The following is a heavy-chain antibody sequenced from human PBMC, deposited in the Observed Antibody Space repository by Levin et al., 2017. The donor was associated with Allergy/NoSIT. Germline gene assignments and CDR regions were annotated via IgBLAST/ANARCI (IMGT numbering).Heavy chain of an antibody. D-gene: IGHD5-18*01. V-gene: IGHV3-7*01. Sequence: LSLTCAASGFIFSNHWMSWVRQAPGKGLEWVAHIKPDGSEKNYVDSVKGRFTVSRDNAKNSLYLQMNSLRAEDTAVYYCARLTVTVMAYWGQGTLVTVSS. CDR1: GFIFSNHW. CDR3: ARLTVTVMAY. CDR2: IKPDGSEK. J-gene: IGHJ4*02.